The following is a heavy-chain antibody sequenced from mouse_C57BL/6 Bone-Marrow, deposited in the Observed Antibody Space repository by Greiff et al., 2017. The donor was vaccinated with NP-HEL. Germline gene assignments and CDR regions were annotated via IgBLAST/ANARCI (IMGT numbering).Heavy chain of an antibody. D-gene: IGHD2-4*01. CDR2: ISNGGGST. CDR3: ARRRDDYDGPFDY. Sequence: EVKLMESGGGLVQPGGSLKLSCAASGFTFSDYYMYWVRQTPEKRLEWVAYISNGGGSTYYPDTVKGRFTISRDNAKNTLYLQMSRLKSEDTAMYYCARRRDDYDGPFDYWGQGTTLTVSS. J-gene: IGHJ2*01. V-gene: IGHV5-12*01. CDR1: GFTFSDYY.